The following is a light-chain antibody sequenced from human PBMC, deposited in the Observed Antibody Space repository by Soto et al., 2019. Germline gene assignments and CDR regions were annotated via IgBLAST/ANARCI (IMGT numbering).Light chain of an antibody. Sequence: EIVLTQSPGTLSLSPGDRATLSCRASQSVSNLAWYQQKPGQAPRLLIYGTSSRATGIPDRFSGSGSGTDFALTISRLEPEDFAVYYCQQYGSSPETFAQGTKLEIK. CDR2: GTS. J-gene: IGKJ2*01. CDR3: QQYGSSPET. CDR1: QSVSN. V-gene: IGKV3-20*01.